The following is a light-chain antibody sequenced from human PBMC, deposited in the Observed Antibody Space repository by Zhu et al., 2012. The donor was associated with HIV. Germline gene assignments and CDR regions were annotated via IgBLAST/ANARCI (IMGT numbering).Light chain of an antibody. CDR1: QTISNVY. CDR3: QYYGRSRIT. Sequence: EIVLTQSPGTLSLSPGERATLSCRSSQTISNVYLAWYQQKPGQAPRLLIYGASNRATGIPDRFSGSGSGTDFTLTVKTEGPEDFADYYCQYYGRSRITFGRRVPRWEIK. CDR2: GAS. V-gene: IGKV3-20*01. J-gene: IGKJ4*01.